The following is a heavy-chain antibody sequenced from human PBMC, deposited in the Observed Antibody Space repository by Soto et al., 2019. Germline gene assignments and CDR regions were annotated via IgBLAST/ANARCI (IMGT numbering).Heavy chain of an antibody. CDR2: IYPGESNV. J-gene: IGHJ3*01. CDR3: ARAPNNVNWFPEAFDV. D-gene: IGHD3-9*01. Sequence: GESLKISCKGSGFSFTTYWIGWVRRMPGKGLEWMGIIYPGESNVRYSPSFQGQVTISDDKSTSTVYLQWSRLEASGSAIYYCARAPNNVNWFPEAFDVWGQGTKVTVSS. V-gene: IGHV5-51*01. CDR1: GFSFTTYW.